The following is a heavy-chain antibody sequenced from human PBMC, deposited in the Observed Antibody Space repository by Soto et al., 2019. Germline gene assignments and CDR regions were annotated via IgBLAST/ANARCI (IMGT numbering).Heavy chain of an antibody. V-gene: IGHV3-30*18. D-gene: IGHD6-13*01. CDR1: GFNFSSYG. CDR2: ISYDGSNK. CDR3: AKGGSSSWYYAFDI. Sequence: QVQLVESGGGVVQPGRSLRLSCAASGFNFSSYGMHWVRQAPGKGLEWVAVISYDGSNKYYADSVKGRFTISRDNSKNTLYLQMNSLRAEDTAVYYCAKGGSSSWYYAFDIWGQGTMVTVSS. J-gene: IGHJ3*02.